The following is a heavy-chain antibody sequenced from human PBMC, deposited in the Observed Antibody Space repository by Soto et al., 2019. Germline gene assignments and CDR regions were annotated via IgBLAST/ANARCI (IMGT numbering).Heavy chain of an antibody. J-gene: IGHJ6*02. CDR1: GYSLSTYA. CDR3: ARGVSSGWFHYYGMDV. Sequence: QVQLVQSGAEVKRPGASVKVSCKASGYSLSTYAIHWVRQAPGQGLERMGWISGGNGDAKYSQTFQARVTITWDTSANTAYMELSSLKSEDTAAYYCARGVSSGWFHYYGMDVWGQGTTVTVSS. V-gene: IGHV1-3*01. CDR2: ISGGNGDA. D-gene: IGHD6-19*01.